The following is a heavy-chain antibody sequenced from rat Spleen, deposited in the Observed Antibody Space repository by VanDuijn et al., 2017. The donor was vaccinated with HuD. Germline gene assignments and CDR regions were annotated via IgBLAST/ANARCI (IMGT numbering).Heavy chain of an antibody. Sequence: EVYLQESGPGLVKPSQSLSLTCSVTGDSITSIYWGWIRKLPGNKMEWMGYISYSGITAYTPSLKSRISITRDTSKNQIFLQLTSVTTEDTATYYCARYPYGSLRVDAWGQGASVIVSP. J-gene: IGHJ4*01. V-gene: IGHV3-1*01. CDR2: ISYSGIT. D-gene: IGHD1-7*01. CDR1: GDSITSIY. CDR3: ARYPYGSLRVDA.